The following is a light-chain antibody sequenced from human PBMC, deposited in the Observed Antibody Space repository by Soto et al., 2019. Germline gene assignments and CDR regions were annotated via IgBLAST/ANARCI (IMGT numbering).Light chain of an antibody. CDR2: GNS. Sequence: QSVLTQPPSVSGAPGQRVTISCTGSSSNIGAGYDVHWYQQLPGTAPKLLIYGNSSRPSGVPDRFSASKSGTSASLAITGLQAEDEADYYCQSYDSGPLFGGGTKVTVL. V-gene: IGLV1-40*01. J-gene: IGLJ2*01. CDR3: QSYDSGPL. CDR1: SSNIGAGYD.